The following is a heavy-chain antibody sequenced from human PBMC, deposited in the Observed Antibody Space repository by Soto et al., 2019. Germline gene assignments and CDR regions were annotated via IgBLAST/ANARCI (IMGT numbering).Heavy chain of an antibody. Sequence: SETLRLTYTGSAGTISTSRYYLGWLRQPPGKGLEWIGSIYYSGSTYYNPSLKSRVTISVDTSKNQFSLKLSSVTAADTAVYYCARLSEMATILWLDSYYGMDVWGQGTTVT. CDR1: AGTISTSRYY. D-gene: IGHD5-12*01. CDR3: ARLSEMATILWLDSYYGMDV. CDR2: IYYSGST. J-gene: IGHJ6*02. V-gene: IGHV4-39*01.